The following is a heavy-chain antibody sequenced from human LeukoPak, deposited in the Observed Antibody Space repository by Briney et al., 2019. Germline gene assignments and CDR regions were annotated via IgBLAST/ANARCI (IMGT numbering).Heavy chain of an antibody. CDR1: GGSISSYY. CDR2: IYYSGST. D-gene: IGHD6-13*01. J-gene: IGHJ4*02. CDR3: ARGVYIAAARYGY. V-gene: IGHV4-59*01. Sequence: SETLSLTCTVSGGSISSYYWSWIRQPPGKGLEWIGYIYYSGSTNYNPSLKSRVTISVDTSKNQFSLKLSSVTAADTAAYYCARGVYIAAARYGYWGQGTLVTVSS.